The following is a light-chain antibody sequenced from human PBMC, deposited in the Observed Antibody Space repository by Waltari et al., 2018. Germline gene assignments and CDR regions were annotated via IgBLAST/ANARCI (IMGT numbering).Light chain of an antibody. Sequence: QSDLTPPRSVSESPGQSVTISCTGTSSDVGGYNYVSWYQQHPGKAPKLMIYDVNKRPSGVPDRFSGSKSGNTASLTISGLQAEDEADYYCCSYAGRYTWVFGGGTKLTVL. CDR3: CSYAGRYTWV. J-gene: IGLJ3*02. V-gene: IGLV2-11*01. CDR2: DVN. CDR1: SSDVGGYNY.